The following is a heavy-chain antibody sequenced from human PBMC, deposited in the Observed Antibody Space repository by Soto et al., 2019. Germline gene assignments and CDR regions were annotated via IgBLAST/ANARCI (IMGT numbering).Heavy chain of an antibody. CDR2: IYYSGST. V-gene: IGHV4-61*01. CDR3: ARETLSGYGHFDY. CDR1: GGSVSSGSYY. D-gene: IGHD5-12*01. Sequence: SEPLSLTCTVSGGSVSSGSYYWSWIRQPPGKGLEWIGYIYYSGSTNYNPSLKSRVTISVDTSKNQFSLKLSSVTAADTAVYYCARETLSGYGHFDYWGQGTLVTVSS. J-gene: IGHJ4*02.